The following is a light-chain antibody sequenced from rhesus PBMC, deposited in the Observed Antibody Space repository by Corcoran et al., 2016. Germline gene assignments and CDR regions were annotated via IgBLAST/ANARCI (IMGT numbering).Light chain of an antibody. CDR3: LQSSNWPRT. V-gene: IGKV3-24*04. Sequence: EIVMTQSPATLALSPGERATLSCRASQILSNYLAWYQQKPGQAPRLVIYVVSRRASGIPDRFSGSGSVTDFTLTIPSLEPEDVGVYFCLQSSNWPRTFGQGTKVEIK. J-gene: IGKJ1*01. CDR1: QILSNY. CDR2: VVS.